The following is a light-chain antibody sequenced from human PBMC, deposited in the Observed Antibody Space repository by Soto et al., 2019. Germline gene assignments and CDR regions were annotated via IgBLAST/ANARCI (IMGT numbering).Light chain of an antibody. CDR3: QSYDSSLSGSAV. V-gene: IGLV1-40*01. CDR2: GNS. Sequence: QSVLTQPPSMSGAPGQRVTISCTGSSSNIGAGYDVHWYQQLPGTAPKLLIYGNSNRPSGVPDRFSGSKSGTSASLAITGLQAEDEADYYCQSYDSSLSGSAVFGGGTKVTVL. J-gene: IGLJ2*01. CDR1: SSNIGAGYD.